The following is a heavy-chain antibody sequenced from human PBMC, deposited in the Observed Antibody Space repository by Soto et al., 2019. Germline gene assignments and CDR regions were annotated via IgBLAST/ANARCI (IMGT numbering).Heavy chain of an antibody. Sequence: GASVKVSCKASVYTFTGYYMHWVRQAPGQGLEWMGWINPNSGGTNYAQKFQGWVTMTRDTSISTAYMELSRLRSDDTAVYYCARDRSVGSSRLIYYYYGMDVSGQGTTVTVSS. J-gene: IGHJ6*02. CDR1: VYTFTGYY. D-gene: IGHD2-15*01. V-gene: IGHV1-2*04. CDR2: INPNSGGT. CDR3: ARDRSVGSSRLIYYYYGMDV.